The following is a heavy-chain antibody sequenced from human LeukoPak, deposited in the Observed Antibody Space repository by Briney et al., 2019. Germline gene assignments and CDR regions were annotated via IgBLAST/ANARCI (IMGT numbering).Heavy chain of an antibody. CDR3: VATSGSSTN. CDR1: GLTFSNYT. D-gene: IGHD2-2*01. J-gene: IGHJ4*02. CDR2: VSYGGSIT. Sequence: GGSLRLSCVASGLTFSNYTVHWVRQTPGKGLEWVAAVSYGGSITSYADSVKSRLTISRDNSENTLYLQMNSLRADDTAVYYCVATSGSSTNWGQGTLVTVSS. V-gene: IGHV3-30-3*01.